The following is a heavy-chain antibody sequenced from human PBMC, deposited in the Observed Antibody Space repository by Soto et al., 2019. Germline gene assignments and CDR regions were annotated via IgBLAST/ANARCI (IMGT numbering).Heavy chain of an antibody. CDR1: GFTFSSYA. CDR2: ISGSGGST. Sequence: GGSLRLSCAASGFTFSSYAMSWVRQAPGKGLEWVSAISGSGGSTYYADSVKGRLTISRDNSKNRLYLQMNSLRAEDTAVYYCAKVSHSSGYYPYYYYGMDVWGQGTTVTVSS. V-gene: IGHV3-23*01. D-gene: IGHD3-22*01. J-gene: IGHJ6*02. CDR3: AKVSHSSGYYPYYYYGMDV.